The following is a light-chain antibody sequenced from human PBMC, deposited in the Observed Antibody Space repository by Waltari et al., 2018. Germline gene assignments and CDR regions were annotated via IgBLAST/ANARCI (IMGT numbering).Light chain of an antibody. Sequence: DIQMTQSPSTLSASVGDRVTITCRASQSISSWLAWYQQKPGKAPKLLIYKASSLESGVLSRFSGSGSGTEFTLTISSLQPDDFATYYCQQYNSYVYTFGQGTKLEIK. CDR3: QQYNSYVYT. J-gene: IGKJ2*01. CDR1: QSISSW. CDR2: KAS. V-gene: IGKV1-5*03.